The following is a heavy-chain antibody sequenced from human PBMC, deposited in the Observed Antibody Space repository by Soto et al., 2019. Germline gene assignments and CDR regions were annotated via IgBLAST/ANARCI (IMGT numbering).Heavy chain of an antibody. CDR1: GYSFTSYW. D-gene: IGHD1-1*01. J-gene: IGHJ6*02. CDR2: IYPGDSDS. V-gene: IGHV5-51*01. Sequence: PGESVKISCXGSGYSFTSYWIAWVRQMPGKGLEWMGIIYPGDSDSRYSPSFQGQVTISADKSINTAYMQWSSLKASDTAMYYCARTNWNDGYYYHGMDVWGQGTTVTVSS. CDR3: ARTNWNDGYYYHGMDV.